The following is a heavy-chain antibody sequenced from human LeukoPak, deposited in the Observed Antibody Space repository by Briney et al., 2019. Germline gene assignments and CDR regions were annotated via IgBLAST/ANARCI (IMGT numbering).Heavy chain of an antibody. J-gene: IGHJ6*02. CDR3: ARAGFFGVAPQSHYYYGMDV. CDR1: GFTFSSYG. CDR2: ISYDGSNK. D-gene: IGHD3-3*01. Sequence: GSLRLSCAASGFTFSSYGMHWVRQAPGKGLEWVAVISYDGSNKYYADSVKGRFTISRDNSKNTLYLQMNSLRAEDTAVYYCARAGFFGVAPQSHYYYGMDVWGQGTTVTVSS. V-gene: IGHV3-30*03.